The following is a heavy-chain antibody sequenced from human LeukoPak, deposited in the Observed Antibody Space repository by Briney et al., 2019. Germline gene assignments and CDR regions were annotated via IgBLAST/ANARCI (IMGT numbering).Heavy chain of an antibody. V-gene: IGHV1-2*02. J-gene: IGHJ6*03. D-gene: IGHD3-22*01. CDR3: ARSSGYYSSLFYMHV. CDR2: INPNSGVT. CDR1: GYTFTGYF. Sequence: GASVKVSCRASGYTFTGYFLHWVRQAPGQGLEWMGWINPNSGVTNYAQKFQGRVTMTSDMSTSTVYMELSSLRSEDTAVYYCARSSGYYSSLFYMHVWGKGTTVTVSS.